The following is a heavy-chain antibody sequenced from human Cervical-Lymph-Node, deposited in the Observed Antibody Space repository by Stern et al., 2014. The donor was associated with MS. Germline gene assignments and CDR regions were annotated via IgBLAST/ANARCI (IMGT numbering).Heavy chain of an antibody. CDR3: ARLITSDTPGDY. CDR1: GYTFIGYY. CDR2: INPNSVVP. V-gene: IGHV1-2*06. Sequence: QVQLVQSGAEVKKPGASVKVSCKASGYTFIGYYLHWVRQAPGQGLEWMGRINPNSVVPNYSEKVRGRVTMSRDTSISTAYMELSRLKSDDTAVYYCARLITSDTPGDYWGQGTLVIVSS. J-gene: IGHJ4*02. D-gene: IGHD1-20*01.